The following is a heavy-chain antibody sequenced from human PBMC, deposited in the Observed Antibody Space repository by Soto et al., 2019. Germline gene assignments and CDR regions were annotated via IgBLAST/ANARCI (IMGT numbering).Heavy chain of an antibody. CDR3: ARITTPYYDFWSGYYPPAPIYGMDV. CDR1: GFTFSSYA. CDR2: ISYDGSNK. D-gene: IGHD3-3*01. V-gene: IGHV3-30-3*01. Sequence: PGGSLRLSCAASGFTFSSYAMHWVRQAPGKGLEWVAVISYDGSNKYYADSVKGRFTISRDNSKNTLYLQMNSLRAEDTAVYYRARITTPYYDFWSGYYPPAPIYGMDVWGQGTTVTVSS. J-gene: IGHJ6*02.